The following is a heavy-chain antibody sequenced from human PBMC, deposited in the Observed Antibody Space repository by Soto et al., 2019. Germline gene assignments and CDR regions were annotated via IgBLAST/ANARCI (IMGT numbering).Heavy chain of an antibody. J-gene: IGHJ4*02. CDR3: AKDPVAGGVAVAGTVDY. D-gene: IGHD6-19*01. CDR2: ISGSGGST. V-gene: IGHV3-23*01. Sequence: EVQLLESGGGLVQPGGSLRLSCAASGFTFSSYAMSWVRQALGKGLEGVSAISGSGGSTYYADSVKGRFTISRDNSKNTLYLQMNSLRAEDTAVYYWAKDPVAGGVAVAGTVDYWGQGTLVTVSS. CDR1: GFTFSSYA.